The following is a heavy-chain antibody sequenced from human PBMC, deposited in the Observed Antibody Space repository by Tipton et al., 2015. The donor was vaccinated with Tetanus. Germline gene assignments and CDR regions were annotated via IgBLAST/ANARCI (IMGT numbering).Heavy chain of an antibody. CDR2: ISSTSRYI. V-gene: IGHV3-21*01. J-gene: IGHJ4*02. CDR1: GFTFSNYA. Sequence: SLRLSCAASGFTFSNYAMAWVRQAPGRGLEWVSSISSTSRYIYYADSVKGRCTISRDNAKSSLFLQMNSLRDDDTAVYYCVSGSALDYWGQGTLITVSS. CDR3: VSGSALDY. D-gene: IGHD6-25*01.